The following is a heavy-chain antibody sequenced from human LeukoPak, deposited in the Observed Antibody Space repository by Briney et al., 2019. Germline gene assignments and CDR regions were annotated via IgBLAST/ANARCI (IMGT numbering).Heavy chain of an antibody. Sequence: GESLKISCKGSGYSFTSYWIGWVRQMPGKALEWMGIIYPGDSDTRYSPSFQGQVTISADKSISTAYLQWSSLKASDTAMYYCARQDDSSGYYYGPFDYWGQGTLVTVSS. CDR2: IYPGDSDT. CDR3: ARQDDSSGYYYGPFDY. V-gene: IGHV5-51*01. CDR1: GYSFTSYW. D-gene: IGHD3-22*01. J-gene: IGHJ4*02.